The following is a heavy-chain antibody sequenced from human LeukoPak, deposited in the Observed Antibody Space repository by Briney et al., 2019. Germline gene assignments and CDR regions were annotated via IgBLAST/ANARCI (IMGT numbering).Heavy chain of an antibody. V-gene: IGHV3-21*01. CDR1: GFTVSSNY. CDR3: ARDPFSSSWYY. J-gene: IGHJ4*02. Sequence: GGSLRLSCAASGFTVSSNYMSWVRQAPGKGLEWVSSISSSSSYIYYADSVKGRFTISRDNAKNSLYLQMNSLRAEDTAVYYCARDPFSSSWYYWGQGTLVTVSS. CDR2: ISSSSSYI. D-gene: IGHD6-13*01.